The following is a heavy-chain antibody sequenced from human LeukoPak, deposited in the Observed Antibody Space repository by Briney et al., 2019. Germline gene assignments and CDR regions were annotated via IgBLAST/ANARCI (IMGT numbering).Heavy chain of an antibody. J-gene: IGHJ4*02. Sequence: GGSLRLSCAASGFTFSSHWMHWVRQAPGKGLVWVSHINTDGSSTSYADSVKGRFTISRDNAKNTLYLQMNSLRAEDTAVYYCARAGRTGFDYWGQGTLVTASS. CDR3: ARAGRTGFDY. CDR1: GFTFSSHW. V-gene: IGHV3-74*01. D-gene: IGHD3/OR15-3a*01. CDR2: INTDGSST.